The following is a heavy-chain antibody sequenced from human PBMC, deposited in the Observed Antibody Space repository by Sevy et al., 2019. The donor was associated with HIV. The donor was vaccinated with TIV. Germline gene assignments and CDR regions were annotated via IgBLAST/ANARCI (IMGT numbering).Heavy chain of an antibody. V-gene: IGHV4-38-2*02. CDR3: ARDLEGRHDAFDI. CDR2: VYHGGST. Sequence: SETLSLTCVVSGYSISSGYYWAWIRQPPGEGLGWIGSVYHGGSTYYNPSLKSRVTISIDTPKNLFSLKLRSVTVADTAVYYCARDLEGRHDAFDIWGRGTMVTV. J-gene: IGHJ3*02. D-gene: IGHD3-3*01. CDR1: GYSISSGYY.